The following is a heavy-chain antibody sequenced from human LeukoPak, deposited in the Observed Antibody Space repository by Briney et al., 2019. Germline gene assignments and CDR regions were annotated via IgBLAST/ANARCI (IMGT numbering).Heavy chain of an antibody. D-gene: IGHD3-10*01. Sequence: GESLKISCQASGYSFTTYWIGWVRQLPGEGLEWMGVIYPDDSDTRYSPPFQGQVTISADKSITTAYLQWTSLKASDTAMYYCARQRGGSGSINWLDPWGQGTLVTVSS. CDR3: ARQRGGSGSINWLDP. CDR1: GYSFTTYW. V-gene: IGHV5-51*01. CDR2: IYPDDSDT. J-gene: IGHJ5*02.